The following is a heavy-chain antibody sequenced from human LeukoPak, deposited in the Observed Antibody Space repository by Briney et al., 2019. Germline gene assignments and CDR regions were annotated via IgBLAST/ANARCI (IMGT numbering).Heavy chain of an antibody. D-gene: IGHD3-22*01. CDR3: RVYDSSGYYHHFDY. J-gene: IGHJ4*02. CDR2: IKSKTDGGTT. CDR1: GFTFSNAW. Sequence: PGGSLRLSCAASGFTFSNAWMSWVRQAPGKGLGWVGHIKSKTDGGTTDYAAPVKGRFTISRDDSKNTLYLQMNSLKTEDTAVYYCRVYDSSGYYHHFDYWGQGTLVTVSS. V-gene: IGHV3-15*01.